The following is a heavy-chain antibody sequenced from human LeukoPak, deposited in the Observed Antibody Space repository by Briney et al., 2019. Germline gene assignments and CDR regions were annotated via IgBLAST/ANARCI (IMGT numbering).Heavy chain of an antibody. Sequence: GGSLRLSCAASGFTFTSYAMSWVRQAPGKGLDRVSAISGSGGSTYYADSVKGRFTISRDISKNTLYLQMNSLRAEDTAVYYCARSGSGWFELDYWGQGTLVTDSS. J-gene: IGHJ4*02. CDR2: ISGSGGST. D-gene: IGHD6-19*01. V-gene: IGHV3-23*01. CDR3: ARSGSGWFELDY. CDR1: GFTFTSYA.